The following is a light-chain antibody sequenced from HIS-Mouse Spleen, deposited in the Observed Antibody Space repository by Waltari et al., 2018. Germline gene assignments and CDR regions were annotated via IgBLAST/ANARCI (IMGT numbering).Light chain of an antibody. J-gene: IGLJ2*01. Sequence: QSALTPPASVSGSPGQSITISCTGTSSDVGSYNLVSWYQQPPGKAPKLMIYEGSKRPSGVSNRFSGSKSGNTAYLTISGLQAEDEADYYCCSYAGSSTYVVFGGGTKLTVL. V-gene: IGLV2-23*01. CDR2: EGS. CDR3: CSYAGSSTYVV. CDR1: SSDVGSYNL.